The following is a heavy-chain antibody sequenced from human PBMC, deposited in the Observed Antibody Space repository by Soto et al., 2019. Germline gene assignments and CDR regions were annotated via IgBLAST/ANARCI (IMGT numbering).Heavy chain of an antibody. V-gene: IGHV3-23*01. CDR3: TRTASGTYSAS. CDR1: GFTFNNCG. CDR2: ISGSGVTT. D-gene: IGHD1-26*01. J-gene: IGHJ5*02. Sequence: EVQLLESGGGLVQPGGSLRLSCVASGFTFNNCGMNWVRQAPGKGLEWVSGISGSGVTTYYADSVKGRFTISRDTSQNTLYLQMNSLRAEDTAEYYCTRTASGTYSASWGQGTLVTVSS.